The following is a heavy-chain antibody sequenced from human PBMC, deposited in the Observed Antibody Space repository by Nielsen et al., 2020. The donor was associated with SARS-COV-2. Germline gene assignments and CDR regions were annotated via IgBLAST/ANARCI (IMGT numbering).Heavy chain of an antibody. V-gene: IGHV3-48*01. CDR1: GFTFSSYS. CDR2: ISSSSSTI. Sequence: GGSLRLSCAASGFTFSSYSMNWVRQAPGKGLEWVSYISSSSSTIYYADSVKGRFTISRDNAKNSLYLQMNSLRAEDTAVYYRARDPEGTVVNPLDYWGQGTLVTVSS. D-gene: IGHD4-23*01. J-gene: IGHJ4*02. CDR3: ARDPEGTVVNPLDY.